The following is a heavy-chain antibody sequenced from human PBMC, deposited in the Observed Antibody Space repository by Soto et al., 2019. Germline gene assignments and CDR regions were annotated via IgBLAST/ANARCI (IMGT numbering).Heavy chain of an antibody. CDR1: GFTFSTYA. D-gene: IGHD3-3*01. J-gene: IGHJ4*02. CDR3: TQLEMSASVY. Sequence: PGGSLRLSCAASGFTFSTYAMTWFRQAPGKGLEWVSAISADVGATFHADSVKGRFTISRDNSRNTLYLQMNSLRVEDTAVYFCTQLEMSASVYWGQGTPVTVSS. CDR2: ISADVGAT. V-gene: IGHV3-23*01.